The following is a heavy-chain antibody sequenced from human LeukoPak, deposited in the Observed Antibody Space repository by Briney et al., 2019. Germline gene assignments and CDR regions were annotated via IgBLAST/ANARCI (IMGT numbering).Heavy chain of an antibody. CDR1: GGSNSSSSYY. D-gene: IGHD5-18*01. J-gene: IGHJ4*02. V-gene: IGHV4-39*01. CDR2: IYYCGST. Sequence: PPETLSLTCTVSGGSNSSSSYYWGWIRQPPGKGLEWMGSIYYCGSTYYNPSLKSRVSISVDTSKNQFSLKLSSVTAADTAVYYCARLGYSYGHIDYWGQGTLVTVSS. CDR3: ARLGYSYGHIDY.